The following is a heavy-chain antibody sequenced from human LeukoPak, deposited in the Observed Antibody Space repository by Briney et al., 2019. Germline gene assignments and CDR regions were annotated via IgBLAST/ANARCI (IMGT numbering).Heavy chain of an antibody. V-gene: IGHV4-34*01. CDR3: ARGREEYSGYDLEDY. CDR2: INHSGST. J-gene: IGHJ4*02. D-gene: IGHD5-12*01. CDR1: GGSFSGYY. Sequence: TSETLSLTCAVYGGSFSGYYWSWIRQPPGKGLEWIGEINHSGSTNYNPSLKSRVTISVDTSKNQFSLKLSSVTAADTAVYYCARGREEYSGYDLEDYWGQGTLVTVSS.